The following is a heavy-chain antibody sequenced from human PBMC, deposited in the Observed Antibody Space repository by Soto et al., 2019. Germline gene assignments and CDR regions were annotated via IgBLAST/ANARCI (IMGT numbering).Heavy chain of an antibody. J-gene: IGHJ6*02. D-gene: IGHD4-4*01. CDR3: AKERQYYYYYGMDV. CDR1: GFSFSNYG. CDR2: VSYDGSNK. Sequence: PGGSPRLSCAASGFSFSNYGMHWVRQAPGKGLEWVAVVSYDGSNKYYADSVRGRFTISRDNPKNTLDLQMNSLRPEDTAVYYCAKERQYYYYYGMDVWGQGTTVTVSS. V-gene: IGHV3-30*18.